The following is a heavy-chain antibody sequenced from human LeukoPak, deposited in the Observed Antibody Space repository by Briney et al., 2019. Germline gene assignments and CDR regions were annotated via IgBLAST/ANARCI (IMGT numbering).Heavy chain of an antibody. CDR2: ISYDGSNK. Sequence: GGSLRLSCAASGFTFSSYGMHWVRQAPGKGLEWVAVISYDGSNKCYADSVKGRFTISRDNSKNTLYLQMYSLRAEDTAVYYCAKDPRGQWLVYYFDYWGQGTLVTVSS. J-gene: IGHJ4*02. V-gene: IGHV3-30*18. CDR1: GFTFSSYG. D-gene: IGHD6-19*01. CDR3: AKDPRGQWLVYYFDY.